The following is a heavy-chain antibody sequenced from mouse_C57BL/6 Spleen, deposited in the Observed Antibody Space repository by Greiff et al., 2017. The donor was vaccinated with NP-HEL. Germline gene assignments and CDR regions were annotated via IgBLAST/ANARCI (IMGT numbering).Heavy chain of an antibody. CDR3: TRAERELGRDWYFDV. Sequence: DVHLVESGEGLVKPGGSLKLSCAASGFTFSSYAMSWVRQTPEKRLEWVAYISSGGDYIYYADTVKGRFTISRDNARNTLYLQMSRLKSEDTAIYYCTRAERELGRDWYFDVWGTGTTVTVSS. D-gene: IGHD4-1*01. CDR1: GFTFSSYA. J-gene: IGHJ1*03. CDR2: ISSGGDYI. V-gene: IGHV5-9-1*02.